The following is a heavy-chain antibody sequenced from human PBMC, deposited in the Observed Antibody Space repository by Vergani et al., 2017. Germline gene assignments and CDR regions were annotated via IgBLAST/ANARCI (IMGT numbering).Heavy chain of an antibody. Sequence: EVQLVESGGGLVQPGGSLRLSCAASGFTFSSYEMNWVRQAPGKGLEWVSYISSSGSTIYYADSVKGRFTISRDNAKNSLYLQMNSLRAEDTGVYYCAKTVVGLENRWVDYWGQGTLVTVSS. CDR1: GFTFSSYE. CDR2: ISSSGSTI. V-gene: IGHV3-48*03. D-gene: IGHD2-21*01. J-gene: IGHJ4*02. CDR3: AKTVVGLENRWVDY.